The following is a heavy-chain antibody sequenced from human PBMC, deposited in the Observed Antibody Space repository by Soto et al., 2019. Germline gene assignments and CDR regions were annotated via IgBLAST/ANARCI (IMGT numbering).Heavy chain of an antibody. CDR3: AKVFPTPERGY. V-gene: IGHV3-23*01. CDR2: LSGSGDST. Sequence: GGALRFSCSSSGFTFSSYAMSWVRQAPGKGLEWVSALSGSGDSTYYADSVKGRFTISRNNSNNTQYLQLTSMRAEDTAVLYGAKVFPTPERGYWGQGTLVTVSS. J-gene: IGHJ4*02. CDR1: GFTFSSYA. D-gene: IGHD1-1*01.